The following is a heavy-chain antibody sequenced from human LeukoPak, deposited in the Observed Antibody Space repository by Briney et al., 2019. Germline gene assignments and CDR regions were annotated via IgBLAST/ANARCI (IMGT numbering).Heavy chain of an antibody. D-gene: IGHD5-24*01. CDR1: GGSISSYY. J-gene: IGHJ4*02. CDR2: IYDSGST. Sequence: PSETLSLTCTLSGGSISSYYTTWTRQPPRQGLHWIGCIYDSGSTNYNPSLKSRVTISVDTSKNQFSLKLTSVTAADTAMYYCARSPSDTRSSGYNLDSWGQGTLVTVSS. V-gene: IGHV4-59*01. CDR3: ARSPSDTRSSGYNLDS.